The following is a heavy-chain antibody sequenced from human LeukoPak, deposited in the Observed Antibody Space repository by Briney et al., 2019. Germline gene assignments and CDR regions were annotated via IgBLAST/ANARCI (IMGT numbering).Heavy chain of an antibody. CDR1: GFTFSSYG. CDR2: IRYDGSNK. Sequence: GGSLRLSCAASGFTFSSYGMHWVRQAPGRGLEWVAFIRYDGSNKYYADSVKGRFTISRDNSKNTLYLQMNSLRPDDTAVYYCAKVGRHTVTTSSYDWGQGTLVTVSS. CDR3: AKVGRHTVTTSSYD. J-gene: IGHJ4*02. D-gene: IGHD4-17*01. V-gene: IGHV3-30*02.